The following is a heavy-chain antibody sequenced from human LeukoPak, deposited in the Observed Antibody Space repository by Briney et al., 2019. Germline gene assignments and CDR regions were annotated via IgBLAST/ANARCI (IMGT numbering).Heavy chain of an antibody. CDR2: INSDGSAT. J-gene: IGHJ6*02. CDR1: GFPFSSYW. CDR3: TRDHGLDV. V-gene: IGHV3-74*01. Sequence: GGSLRLSCVASGFPFSSYWMSWVRQAPGKGLMWVSQINSDGSATSCADRVKGRCTISRDNAKNMLYLEMNSLRVEDTAVYFCTRDHGLDVWGQGTTVTVSS.